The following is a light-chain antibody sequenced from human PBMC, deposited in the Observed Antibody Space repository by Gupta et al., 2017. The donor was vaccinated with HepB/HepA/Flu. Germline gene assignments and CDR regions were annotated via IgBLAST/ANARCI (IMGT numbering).Light chain of an antibody. J-gene: IGLJ2*01. Sequence: QSVLTQPPSVSAAPGQKVTISCSGSSSNIAKSYGSWYQQLPGTAPKLLIYENDKRPSGIPDRFSGSKSGTSATLGITGLQTGDEADYFCGTWDTSLRGGVFGGGTKVTV. CDR2: END. CDR3: GTWDTSLRGGV. CDR1: SSNIAKSY. V-gene: IGLV1-51*02.